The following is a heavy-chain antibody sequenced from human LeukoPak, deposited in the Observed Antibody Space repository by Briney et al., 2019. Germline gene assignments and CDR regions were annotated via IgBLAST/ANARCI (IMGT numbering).Heavy chain of an antibody. D-gene: IGHD4-11*01. CDR2: IYSSSSPI. J-gene: IGHJ4*02. CDR1: GFSLSSYG. Sequence: GGSLILSCEASGFSLSSYGMNWVRQAPGKGLEWVSYIYSSSSPIYYADSVKGRFTISRDNGKNSLYLQMNYLRAEDTAVYYCARRNDNSVQGRDYFDSWGQGTLVTVSS. V-gene: IGHV3-48*01. CDR3: ARRNDNSVQGRDYFDS.